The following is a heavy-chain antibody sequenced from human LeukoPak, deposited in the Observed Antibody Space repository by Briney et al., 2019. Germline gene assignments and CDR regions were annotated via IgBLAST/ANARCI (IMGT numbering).Heavy chain of an antibody. CDR2: IYYSGST. CDR3: AGSYYYDPFDI. CDR1: GGSISSYY. Sequence: SETLSLTCTVSGGSISSYYWSWIRQPPGKGLEWIGYIYYSGSTNYNPSLKSRVTISVDTSKNQFSLKPSSVTAADTAVYYCAGSYYYDPFDIWGQGTMVTVSS. V-gene: IGHV4-59*01. D-gene: IGHD3-22*01. J-gene: IGHJ3*02.